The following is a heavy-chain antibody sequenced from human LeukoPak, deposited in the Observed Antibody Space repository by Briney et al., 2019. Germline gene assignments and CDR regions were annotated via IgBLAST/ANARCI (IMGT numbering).Heavy chain of an antibody. CDR2: ISYDGSNK. J-gene: IGHJ4*02. CDR1: GFTFSSYA. CDR3: AKDRHLYYDFWSGYPFDY. Sequence: GGSLRLSCAASGFTFSSYAMHWVRQAPGKGLEWVAVISYDGSNKYYADSVKGRFTISRDNSKNTLYLQMNSLRAEDTAVYYCAKDRHLYYDFWSGYPFDYWGQGTLVTVSS. D-gene: IGHD3-3*01. V-gene: IGHV3-30-3*01.